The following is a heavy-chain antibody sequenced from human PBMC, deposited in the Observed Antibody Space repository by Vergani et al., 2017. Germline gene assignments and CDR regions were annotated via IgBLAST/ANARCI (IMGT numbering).Heavy chain of an antibody. J-gene: IGHJ5*02. Sequence: EVQLLESGGDLVQPGGSLRLSCAASGFTFIMHAMSWVRQAPGKGLEWVSTLSASDRRTHYADSVKGRFTISRDNSKNTLYLQMNSLRAEDTAVYYCAKETWFGDRTNWFDPWGQGTLVTVSS. CDR2: LSASDRRT. V-gene: IGHV3-23*01. D-gene: IGHD3-10*01. CDR3: AKETWFGDRTNWFDP. CDR1: GFTFIMHA.